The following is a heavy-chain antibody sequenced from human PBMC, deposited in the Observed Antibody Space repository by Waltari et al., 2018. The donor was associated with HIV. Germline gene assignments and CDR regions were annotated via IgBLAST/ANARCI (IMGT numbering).Heavy chain of an antibody. Sequence: QVQLQESGPGLVKPSETLSLTCTVSGASMNTYYWNWIRQSPGNGLEWIGYGYNSGTTNYNPSLKSRVTISADPSKMQFSLKLSFMTAADTAVYYCARGGGYNSPLGYWGQGTLVTVSS. CDR2: GYNSGTT. CDR1: GASMNTYY. V-gene: IGHV4-59*01. J-gene: IGHJ4*03. CDR3: ARGGGYNSPLGY. D-gene: IGHD5-12*01.